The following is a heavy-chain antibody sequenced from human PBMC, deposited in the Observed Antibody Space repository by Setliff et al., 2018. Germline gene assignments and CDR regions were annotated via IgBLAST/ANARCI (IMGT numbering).Heavy chain of an antibody. CDR1: GGSVSSSAYY. CDR2: IYYSGST. CDR3: ARLIAVAGYYFDY. D-gene: IGHD6-19*01. Sequence: SETLSLTCIVSGGSVSSSAYYWAWIRRSPGKGLEWLGSIYYSGSTSYNLSLKSRLSISVDTSKNQFSLKLSSVTAADTAVYYCARLIAVAGYYFDYWGQGTLVTVSS. J-gene: IGHJ4*02. V-gene: IGHV4-39*01.